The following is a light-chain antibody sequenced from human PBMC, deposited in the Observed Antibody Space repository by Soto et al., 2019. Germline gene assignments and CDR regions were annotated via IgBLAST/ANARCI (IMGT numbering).Light chain of an antibody. CDR2: SSD. CDR3: AESHDRRNAWV. V-gene: IGLV1-44*01. J-gene: IGLJ3*02. Sequence: QSVLTQPPSMSGTPGQRVTISCSGSSSDIGSNTVNWYQQLPGTDPKLLIYSSDQRPSGGPDRVSGSKSGTSAALAISGRQPEDEADYYCAESHDRRNAWVFGVGTTVPVL. CDR1: SSDIGSNT.